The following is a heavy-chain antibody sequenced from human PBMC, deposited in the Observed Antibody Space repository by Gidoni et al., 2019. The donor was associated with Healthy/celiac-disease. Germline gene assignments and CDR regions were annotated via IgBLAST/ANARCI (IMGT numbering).Heavy chain of an antibody. J-gene: IGHJ4*02. Sequence: EVQLLEAGGGLVQHGGSLRLSCAASGFTFSSYAMSWVRQAPGKGLEWVSASSGSGGSKYYADSVKGRFTISRDNSKNTLYLQMNSLRAEDTAVYYCAKDYTGTQGWGQGTLVTVSS. CDR3: AKDYTGTQG. V-gene: IGHV3-23*01. CDR2: SSGSGGSK. D-gene: IGHD1-1*01. CDR1: GFTFSSYA.